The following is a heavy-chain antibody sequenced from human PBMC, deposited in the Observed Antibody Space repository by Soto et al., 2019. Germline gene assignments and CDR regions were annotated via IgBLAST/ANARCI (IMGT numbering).Heavy chain of an antibody. CDR2: IIPIFGTA. V-gene: IGHV1-69*13. D-gene: IGHD2-2*01. J-gene: IGHJ5*02. Sequence: SVKVSCKDSGGTFSSYAISWVRQAPGQGLECMGGIIPIFGTANYAQKFQGRVTITADEATSTAYMELSSLRAEDTAVYYCARGRDIVVVPAAIAWFDPWG. CDR3: ARGRDIVVVPAAIAWFDP. CDR1: GGTFSSYA.